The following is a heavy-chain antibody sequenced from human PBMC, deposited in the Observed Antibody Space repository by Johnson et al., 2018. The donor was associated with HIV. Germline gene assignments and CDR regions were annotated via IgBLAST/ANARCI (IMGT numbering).Heavy chain of an antibody. CDR3: ARGDRGAFDI. D-gene: IGHD1-14*01. V-gene: IGHV3-33*01. Sequence: VQLVESGGGVVQPGRSLRLSCAASGFTFGSYGMHWVRQAPGKGLEGVAVIWYDGSNKNYSDSVKGRFTISRDNSKNTLYLQMNSLRAGDTAVCYCARGDRGAFDIWGQGTMVTVSS. CDR2: IWYDGSNK. J-gene: IGHJ3*02. CDR1: GFTFGSYG.